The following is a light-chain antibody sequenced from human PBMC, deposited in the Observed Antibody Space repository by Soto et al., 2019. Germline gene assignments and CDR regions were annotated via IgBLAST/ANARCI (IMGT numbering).Light chain of an antibody. CDR2: GAS. CDR1: QSVSRSY. CDR3: QQYGSSPRT. J-gene: IGKJ1*01. V-gene: IGKV3-20*01. Sequence: EIVLTQSPGTLSLSPGERATLSCRASQSVSRSYLAWYQQKPGQAPRLLIYGASSRATGIPDRFSGSGSGTDFTVTISRLETEDCAVYYCQQYGSSPRTFGQGTKVEI.